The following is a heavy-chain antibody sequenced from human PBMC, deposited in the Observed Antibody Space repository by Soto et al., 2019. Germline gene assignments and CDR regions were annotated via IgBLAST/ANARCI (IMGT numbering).Heavy chain of an antibody. V-gene: IGHV1-3*04. CDR1: GYTFTSYA. J-gene: IGHJ4*02. CDR3: ARVRGAGYTYGYGFDY. D-gene: IGHD5-18*01. Sequence: QVQLVQSGTEEKKPGASVKVSCKTSGYTFTSYAVHWVRQAPGQSLEWMGWINIGNGNTKYSQKFQGRVTITSDTSASTADMELSSLRSEDTAGYYCARVRGAGYTYGYGFDYWGQGTLVTVSS. CDR2: INIGNGNT.